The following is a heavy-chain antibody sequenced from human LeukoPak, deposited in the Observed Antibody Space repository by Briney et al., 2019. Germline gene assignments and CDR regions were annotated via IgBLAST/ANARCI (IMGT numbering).Heavy chain of an antibody. CDR3: ARLLAYCGGDCLNWFDP. D-gene: IGHD2-21*02. Sequence: GASVKVSCKASGYTFTSYGISWVRQAPGQGLEWMGGIIPIFGTANYAQKFQGRVTITADESTSTAYMELSSLRSEDTAVYYCARLLAYCGGDCLNWFDPWGQGTLVTVSS. CDR2: IIPIFGTA. V-gene: IGHV1-69*13. CDR1: GYTFTSYG. J-gene: IGHJ5*02.